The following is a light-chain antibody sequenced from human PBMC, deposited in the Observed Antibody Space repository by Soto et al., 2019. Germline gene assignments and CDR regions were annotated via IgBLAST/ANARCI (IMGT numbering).Light chain of an antibody. Sequence: QSALTQPPSASGSPGQSVTISCTGTSSDVAGYNYVSWYQQHPGKAPKLMVYEVSKRPSGVPDRFSGSKSGNTASLTVSGLQAEDEDDYYCSSYAGSNNLIFGGGTKLTVL. J-gene: IGLJ2*01. CDR1: SSDVAGYNY. V-gene: IGLV2-8*01. CDR2: EVS. CDR3: SSYAGSNNLI.